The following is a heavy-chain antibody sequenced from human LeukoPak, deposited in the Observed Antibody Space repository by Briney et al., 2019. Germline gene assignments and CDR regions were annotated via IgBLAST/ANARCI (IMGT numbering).Heavy chain of an antibody. CDR2: ISSSGSTI. J-gene: IGHJ4*02. CDR3: ARYRSSGPNDY. D-gene: IGHD3-22*01. V-gene: IGHV3-48*03. Sequence: PGGSLRLSCAASGFTFSSYEMNWVRQAPGKGLEWVSYISSSGSTIYYADSVKGRFTISRDNAKNSLYLQMNSLRAEDTAVYYCARYRSSGPNDYWGQGTLVTVSS. CDR1: GFTFSSYE.